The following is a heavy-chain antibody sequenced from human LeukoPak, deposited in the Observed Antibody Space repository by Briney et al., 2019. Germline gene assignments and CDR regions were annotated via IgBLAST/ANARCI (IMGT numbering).Heavy chain of an antibody. Sequence: GRSLRLSCAASGFTFSSYGMHWVRQAPGKGLEWVAVIWYDGSNKYYADSVKGRFTISRDNSKNTLYLQMNSLRAEDTAVYYCAKDYYDSSGYPRYAFDIWGQGTTVTVSS. CDR1: GFTFSSYG. J-gene: IGHJ3*02. CDR2: IWYDGSNK. V-gene: IGHV3-33*06. D-gene: IGHD3-22*01. CDR3: AKDYYDSSGYPRYAFDI.